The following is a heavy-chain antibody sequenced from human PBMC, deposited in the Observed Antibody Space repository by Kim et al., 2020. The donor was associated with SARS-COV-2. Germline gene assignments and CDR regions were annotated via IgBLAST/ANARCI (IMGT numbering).Heavy chain of an antibody. V-gene: IGHV4-39*07. CDR3: ARYSSSSDWFDP. Sequence: SYNPALRGRVTISGATSKNQFSRKLSSVPAAGTAVYYCARYSSSSDWFDPWGQGTLVTVSS. D-gene: IGHD6-6*01. J-gene: IGHJ5*02.